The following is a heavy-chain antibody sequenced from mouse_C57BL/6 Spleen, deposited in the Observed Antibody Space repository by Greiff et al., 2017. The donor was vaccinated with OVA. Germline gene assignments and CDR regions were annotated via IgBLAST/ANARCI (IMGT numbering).Heavy chain of an antibody. CDR3: AREGDWYAMDY. V-gene: IGHV5-4*01. CDR1: GFTFSSYA. J-gene: IGHJ4*01. Sequence: VQLKESGGGLVKPGGSLKLSCAASGFTFSSYAMSWVRQTPEKRLEWVATISDGGSYTYYPDNVKGRFTISRDNAKNNLYLQMSHLKSEDTAMYYCAREGDWYAMDYWGQGTSVTVSS. CDR2: ISDGGSYT. D-gene: IGHD4-1*01.